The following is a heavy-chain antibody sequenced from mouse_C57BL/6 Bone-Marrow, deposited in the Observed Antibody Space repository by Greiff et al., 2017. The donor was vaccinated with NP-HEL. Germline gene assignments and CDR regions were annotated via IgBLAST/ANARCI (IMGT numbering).Heavy chain of an antibody. V-gene: IGHV5-12*01. Sequence: EVKLEESGGGLVQPGGSLKLSCAASGFTFSDYYMYWVRQTPEKRLEWVAYISNGGGSTYYPDTVKGRFTISRDNAKNTLYLQMSRLKSEDTAMYYCARHSVPGDYWFAYWGQGTLVTVSA. CDR2: ISNGGGST. D-gene: IGHD2-4*01. CDR3: ARHSVPGDYWFAY. CDR1: GFTFSDYY. J-gene: IGHJ3*01.